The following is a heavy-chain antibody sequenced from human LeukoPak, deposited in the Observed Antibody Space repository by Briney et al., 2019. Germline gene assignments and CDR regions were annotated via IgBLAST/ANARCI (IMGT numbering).Heavy chain of an antibody. V-gene: IGHV4-30-2*01. J-gene: IGHJ4*02. CDR3: ARGRSYDYVWGTHRYSGPYFDY. D-gene: IGHD3-16*02. Sequence: SQTLSLTCAVSGGSISSGGYSWSWIRQPPGKGLEWIGYSFHSGNTYYNPSLRSRVTISVDRSSNQFSLMLTSMTAADTAVYYCARGRSYDYVWGTHRYSGPYFDYWGQGILVTVSS. CDR1: GGSISSGGYS. CDR2: SFHSGNT.